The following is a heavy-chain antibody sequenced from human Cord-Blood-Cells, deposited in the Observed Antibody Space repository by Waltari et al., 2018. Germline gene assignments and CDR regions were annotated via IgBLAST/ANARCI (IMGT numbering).Heavy chain of an antibody. J-gene: IGHJ4*02. V-gene: IGHV3-23*01. CDR1: GFTFSSYA. D-gene: IGHD7-27*01. CDR3: AKGTGATGAFDY. CDR2: ISGSGGST. Sequence: EVQLLESGGGLVQPGGSLRLSCAASGFTFSSYAMSWVRQAPGKGLEWVSAISGSGGSTDYADSVKGRFTISRDNSKNTLYLQMNSLRAEDTAVYYCAKGTGATGAFDYWGQGTLVTVSS.